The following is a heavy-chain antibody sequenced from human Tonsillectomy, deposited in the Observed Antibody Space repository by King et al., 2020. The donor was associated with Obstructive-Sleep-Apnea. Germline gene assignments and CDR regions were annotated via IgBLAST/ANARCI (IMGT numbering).Heavy chain of an antibody. CDR2: ISYDGSNK. Sequence: VQLVESGGGVVQPGRSLRLSCAASGFTFSSYTMHWVRQAPGKGLEWVAGISYDGSNKYYADSVKGRFTISRDNSKNTLFLQMDSLRAEDTAVYYCARSQAGYSRSRYYYYGMDGWGQGTTVTVPS. CDR1: GFTFSSYT. J-gene: IGHJ6*02. CDR3: ARSQAGYSRSRYYYYGMDG. D-gene: IGHD1-26*01. V-gene: IGHV3-30*04.